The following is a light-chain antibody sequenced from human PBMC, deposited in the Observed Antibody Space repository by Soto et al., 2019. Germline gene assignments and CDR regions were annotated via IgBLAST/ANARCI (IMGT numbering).Light chain of an antibody. Sequence: QSVLTQPASVSVSPGQSITISCTGTSSDVGSYNLVSWYQQHPGKAPKLMIYEVSKRPSGVSNRFSGSKSGNTASLTISGLQAEDEADYYCCSYAGSSIFYVFGTGTKVTVL. CDR1: SSDVGSYNL. V-gene: IGLV2-23*02. CDR3: CSYAGSSIFYV. J-gene: IGLJ1*01. CDR2: EVS.